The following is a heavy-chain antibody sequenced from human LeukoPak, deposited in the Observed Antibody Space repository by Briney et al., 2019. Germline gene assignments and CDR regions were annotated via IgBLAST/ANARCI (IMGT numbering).Heavy chain of an antibody. J-gene: IGHJ4*02. CDR1: GFSFSTFA. V-gene: IGHV3-23*01. Sequence: GGSLRLFCAASGFSFSTFAMTWVRQAPGKGLEWVSAIHGSGDRTYYADSVKGRFTISRDNSKNRVYLQMNSLRAEDTAVYYCAKDQGNDYGDQLHFWGQGTLVTVSS. CDR3: AKDQGNDYGDQLHF. CDR2: IHGSGDRT. D-gene: IGHD4-17*01.